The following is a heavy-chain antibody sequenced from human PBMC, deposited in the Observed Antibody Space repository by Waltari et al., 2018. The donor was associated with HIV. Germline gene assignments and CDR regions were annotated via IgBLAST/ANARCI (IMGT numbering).Heavy chain of an antibody. CDR1: VGSISSGSSH. CDR2: LYTSGST. J-gene: IGHJ5*02. V-gene: IGHV4-61*02. Sequence: QLQESGPGLVKPSQTLSLTCTVPVGSISSGSSHWSWLRQPAGKGLEWIGRLYTSGSTDYNPSLKSRATISGDTSKNQFSLKLSSVTAADTAVYYCARGVVGGYDLGNNWFDPWGQGTLVTVSS. CDR3: ARGVVGGYDLGNNWFDP. D-gene: IGHD5-12*01.